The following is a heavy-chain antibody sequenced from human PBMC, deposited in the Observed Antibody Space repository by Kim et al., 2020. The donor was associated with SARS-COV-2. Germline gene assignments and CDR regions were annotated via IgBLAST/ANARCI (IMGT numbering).Heavy chain of an antibody. D-gene: IGHD6-13*01. Sequence: VKGWCTISRDDSKNTAYLQMNSLKVEDTAVYYCTRVHGISSSWWDALDIWGQGTMVTVSS. CDR3: TRVHGISSSWWDALDI. J-gene: IGHJ3*02. V-gene: IGHV3-73*01.